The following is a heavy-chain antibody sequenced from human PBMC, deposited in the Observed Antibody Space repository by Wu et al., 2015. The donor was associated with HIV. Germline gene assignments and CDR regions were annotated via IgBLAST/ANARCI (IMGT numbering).Heavy chain of an antibody. D-gene: IGHD3-22*01. Sequence: QVQLVQSGAEVKKPGSSVKVSCKASGGTFSSYAISWVRQAPGQGLEWMGGIIPIFGTANYAQKFQGRVTITTDESTSTAYMELSSLRSEDTAVYYCARTPPVITVGLGYYFDYWGQGTLVTVSS. CDR3: ARTPPVITVGLGYYFDY. J-gene: IGHJ4*02. CDR2: IIPIFGTA. CDR1: GGTFSSYA. V-gene: IGHV1-69*05.